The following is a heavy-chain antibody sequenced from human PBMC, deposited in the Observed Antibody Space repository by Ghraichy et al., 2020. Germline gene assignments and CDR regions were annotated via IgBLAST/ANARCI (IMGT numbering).Heavy chain of an antibody. CDR3: ARRTPGYDSSGYPYFYYGMDV. Sequence: SETLSLTCTGAGSCISRDYCSWIRQPPGKGLEWIRYIYYSGSTNYNPSLKSRVTISVDTSKNQFSLKLSSVTAADTAVYYCARRTPGYDSSGYPYFYYGMDVWCQGTPVTVSS. D-gene: IGHD3-22*01. CDR2: IYYSGST. V-gene: IGHV4-59*08. CDR1: GSCISRDY. J-gene: IGHJ6*02.